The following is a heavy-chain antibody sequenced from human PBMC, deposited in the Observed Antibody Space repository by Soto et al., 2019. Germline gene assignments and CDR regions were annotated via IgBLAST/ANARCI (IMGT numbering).Heavy chain of an antibody. CDR2: ISYDGSNK. V-gene: IGHV3-30-3*01. D-gene: IGHD3-22*01. Sequence: GGSLRLSCAASGFTFGSYAMHWVRQAPGKGLEWVAVISYDGSNKYYADSVKGRFTISRDNSKNTLYLQMNSLRAEDTAVYYCARDQDYDSSGYWPLYYWGQGTLVTVSS. CDR1: GFTFGSYA. CDR3: ARDQDYDSSGYWPLYY. J-gene: IGHJ4*02.